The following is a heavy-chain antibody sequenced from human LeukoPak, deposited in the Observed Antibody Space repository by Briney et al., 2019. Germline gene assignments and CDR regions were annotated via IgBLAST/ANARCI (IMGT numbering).Heavy chain of an antibody. CDR1: GFIFSSYS. V-gene: IGHV3-48*01. D-gene: IGHD5-18*01. CDR2: ISTGGATA. J-gene: IGHJ4*02. Sequence: PGRSLRLSCAASGFIFSSYSMNWVRQAPGKGLEWLSYISTGGATAYYADSVKGRFTTSRDNAKNTLYLQMNSLRAEDTAVYYCAKEDLSWIQPLMVLDYWGQGTLVTVSS. CDR3: AKEDLSWIQPLMVLDY.